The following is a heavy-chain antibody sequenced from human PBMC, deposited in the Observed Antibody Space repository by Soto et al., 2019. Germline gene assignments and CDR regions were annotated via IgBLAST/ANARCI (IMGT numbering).Heavy chain of an antibody. V-gene: IGHV4-34*01. CDR2: INHSGST. CDR3: ARGLSGTNSHYFDS. CDR1: GGSFSGYY. Sequence: QVQLQQWGAGLLKPSETLSLTCAVYGGSFSGYYWSWIRQPPGKGLEWIGQINHSGSTSYKPSLKSRVTISVDTSKNQFSLTVSSVTAADTAVYYCARGLSGTNSHYFDSWGQGIRVTVSS. J-gene: IGHJ4*02. D-gene: IGHD1-26*01.